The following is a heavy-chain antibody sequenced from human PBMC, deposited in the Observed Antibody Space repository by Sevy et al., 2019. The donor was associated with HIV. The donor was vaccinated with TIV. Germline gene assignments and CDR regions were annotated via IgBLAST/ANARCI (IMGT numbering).Heavy chain of an antibody. CDR2: ISSSGDTI. Sequence: GGSLRLSCAAAGFTISDYFMTWIRQAPGKGLEWVSYISSSGDTIYYVDPVKGRFTISRDNARNSLYLQMNSLRAEDTAVYYCARDHVKDGDLGDYYYSAMDVWGQGTTVTVSS. CDR1: GFTISDYF. J-gene: IGHJ6*02. CDR3: ARDHVKDGDLGDYYYSAMDV. V-gene: IGHV3-11*01. D-gene: IGHD4-17*01.